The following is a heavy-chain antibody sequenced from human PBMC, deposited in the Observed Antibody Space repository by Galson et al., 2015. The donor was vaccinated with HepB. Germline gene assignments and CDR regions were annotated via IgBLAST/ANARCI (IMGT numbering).Heavy chain of an antibody. CDR1: GFTFNSYW. J-gene: IGHJ4*02. Sequence: SLRLSCAASGFTFNSYWMSWVRQAPGKGLEWVANIKQDGSEKYYVDSVKGRFTISRDNAKNSLYLQMNSLRAEDTAVYYCARVLLVNYYGSGSSDYWGQGTLVTVSS. CDR3: ARVLLVNYYGSGSSDY. V-gene: IGHV3-7*03. D-gene: IGHD3-10*01. CDR2: IKQDGSEK.